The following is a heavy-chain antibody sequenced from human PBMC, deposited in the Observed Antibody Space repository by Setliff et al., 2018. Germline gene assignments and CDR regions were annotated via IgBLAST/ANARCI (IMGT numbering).Heavy chain of an antibody. CDR3: ARQVSWFDP. J-gene: IGHJ5*02. CDR1: GGSISSHY. Sequence: PSETLSLTCTVSGGSISSHYWSWIRQPPGKGLEWIGYIYYSGSTYYNPSLKSRVTISVDASKSQFSLKLSSVTAADTAVYYCARQVSWFDPWGQGTLVTVSS. V-gene: IGHV4-59*08. CDR2: IYYSGST.